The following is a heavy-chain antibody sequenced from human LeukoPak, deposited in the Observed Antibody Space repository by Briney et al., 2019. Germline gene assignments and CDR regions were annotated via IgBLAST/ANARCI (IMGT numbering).Heavy chain of an antibody. CDR2: IYHSGNT. CDR1: GYSISSGYY. Sequence: SETLSLTCAVSGYSISSGYYWGWIRQPPGKGLEWIGTIYHSGNTYYNPSLMSRVTISVDTSKNQFSLRLSSVTAEDTAVYYCARETYHYDSSVYTDYYNSFDPWGQGTLVTVSS. V-gene: IGHV4-38-2*02. J-gene: IGHJ5*02. CDR3: ARETYHYDSSVYTDYYNSFDP. D-gene: IGHD3-22*01.